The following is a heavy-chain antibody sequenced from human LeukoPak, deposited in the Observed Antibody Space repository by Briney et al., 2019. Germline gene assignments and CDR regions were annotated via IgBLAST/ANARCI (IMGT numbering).Heavy chain of an antibody. CDR1: GGSISSGDYY. J-gene: IGHJ3*02. Sequence: PSQTLSLTCTVSGGSISSGDYYWSWIRQPPGKGLEWIGYIYYSGSTYYNPSLKSRVTISVDTSKNQFSLKLSSVTAADTAVYYCARGEADYLRGGAFDIWGQGTMVTVSS. CDR2: IYYSGST. CDR3: ARGEADYLRGGAFDI. D-gene: IGHD4-11*01. V-gene: IGHV4-30-4*01.